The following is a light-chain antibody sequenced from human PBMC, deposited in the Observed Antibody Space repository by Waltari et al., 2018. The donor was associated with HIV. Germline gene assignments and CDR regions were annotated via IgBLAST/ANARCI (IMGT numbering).Light chain of an antibody. Sequence: QSVLTQPASVSGAPGHSITISCTGTASDFGDYNYVSWYQQLPGKAPKLAIYDVTQRPSGISHRFAGSRSGTPASLTISGLQAEDEADYYCSSYARNSPWLFGGGTKLTVL. CDR3: SSYARNSPWL. J-gene: IGLJ2*01. CDR1: ASDFGDYNY. V-gene: IGLV2-14*03. CDR2: DVT.